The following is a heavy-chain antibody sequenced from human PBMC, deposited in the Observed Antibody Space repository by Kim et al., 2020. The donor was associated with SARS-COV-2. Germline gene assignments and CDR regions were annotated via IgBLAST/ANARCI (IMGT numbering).Heavy chain of an antibody. CDR1: GYRFTSYW. Sequence: GESLKISCKGSGYRFTSYWIGWVRQMPGKGLEWMGIIYPGDSDTRYSPSFQGQVTISVDKSISTAYLQWSSLKASDTAMYYCARRSQLAHVPFEYWGQGTLVTVSS. CDR3: ARRSQLAHVPFEY. D-gene: IGHD2-2*01. CDR2: IYPGDSDT. V-gene: IGHV5-51*01. J-gene: IGHJ4*02.